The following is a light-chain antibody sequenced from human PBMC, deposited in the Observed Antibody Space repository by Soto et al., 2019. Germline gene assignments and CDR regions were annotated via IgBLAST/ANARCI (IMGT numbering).Light chain of an antibody. Sequence: PGERSTLSCRASPSVTNYLAWYPQKPGQPPRLLIYGAFNRAAGIPARFSGSGSGTDFTLTISSLAPEDSAVYYGQQRTIWHPVTFGQGTRLEIK. CDR2: GAF. V-gene: IGKV3D-11*02. CDR3: QQRTIWHPVT. J-gene: IGKJ5*01. CDR1: PSVTNY.